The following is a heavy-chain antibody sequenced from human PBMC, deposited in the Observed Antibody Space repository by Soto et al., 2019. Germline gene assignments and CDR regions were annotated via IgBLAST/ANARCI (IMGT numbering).Heavy chain of an antibody. J-gene: IGHJ4*02. CDR2: ISGSGGST. Sequence: GGSLRLSCAASGFTFSSYAMSWVRQAPGKGLEWVSAISGSGGSTYYADSVKGRFTISRDNDKSSIYLQMNSLRADDTAVYYCANIHYGSLDYWGQGTLVTFSS. D-gene: IGHD4-17*01. V-gene: IGHV3-23*01. CDR3: ANIHYGSLDY. CDR1: GFTFSSYA.